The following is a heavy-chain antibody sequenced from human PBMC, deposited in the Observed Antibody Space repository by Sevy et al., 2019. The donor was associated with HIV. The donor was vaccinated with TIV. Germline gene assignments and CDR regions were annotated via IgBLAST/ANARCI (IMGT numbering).Heavy chain of an antibody. D-gene: IGHD3-22*01. Sequence: SETLSLTCTVSGGSISSSSYYWGWIRQPPGKGLEWIGSIYYSGSTYYNPSLKSRVTISVDTSKNQFSLKLSSVTAADTAMYYCARQMDSPTYYYDSSGHDAYYFDYWGQGTLVTVSS. J-gene: IGHJ4*02. CDR2: IYYSGST. CDR1: GGSISSSSYY. V-gene: IGHV4-39*01. CDR3: ARQMDSPTYYYDSSGHDAYYFDY.